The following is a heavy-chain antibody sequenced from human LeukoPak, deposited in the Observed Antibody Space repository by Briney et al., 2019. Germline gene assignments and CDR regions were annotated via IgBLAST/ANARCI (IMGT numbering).Heavy chain of an antibody. V-gene: IGHV1-69*13. J-gene: IGHJ6*02. Sequence: GASMKVSCKASGYTFTGYHMHWVRQAPGQGLEWMGGIIPIFGTANYAQKFQGRVTITADESTSTAYMELSSLRSEDTAVYYCAREERGPIEYYYYGMDVWGQGTTVTVSS. D-gene: IGHD2-15*01. CDR3: AREERGPIEYYYYGMDV. CDR2: IIPIFGTA. CDR1: GYTFTGYH.